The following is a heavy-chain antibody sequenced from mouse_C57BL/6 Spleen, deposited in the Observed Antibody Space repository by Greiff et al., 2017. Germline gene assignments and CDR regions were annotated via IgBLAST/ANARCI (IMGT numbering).Heavy chain of an antibody. D-gene: IGHD1-2*01. J-gene: IGHJ2*01. CDR2: ISSGGSYT. CDR1: GFTFSSYG. CDR3: ARHQGTTAFDY. Sequence: EVQLVESGGDLVKPGGSVKLSCAASGFTFSSYGMSWVRQTPDKRLEWVATISSGGSYTYYPDSVKGRFTVSRDNDKNTLYLQMSSLKSEDTAMYYCARHQGTTAFDYWGQGTTLTVSS. V-gene: IGHV5-6*01.